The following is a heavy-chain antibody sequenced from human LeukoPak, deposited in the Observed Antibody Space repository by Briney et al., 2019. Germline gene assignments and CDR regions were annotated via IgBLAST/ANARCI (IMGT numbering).Heavy chain of an antibody. V-gene: IGHV3-21*01. CDR2: ISSSSSYI. CDR3: ARGVPTGVDYFDY. J-gene: IGHJ4*02. D-gene: IGHD2-8*02. Sequence: GGSLRLSCAASGFTFSSYSMNWVRQAPGKGLEWVSSISSSSSYIYYADSVKGRFTISRDNAKNSLYLQMNSLRAEDTAVYYCARGVPTGVDYFDYWGQGTLVTVSS. CDR1: GFTFSSYS.